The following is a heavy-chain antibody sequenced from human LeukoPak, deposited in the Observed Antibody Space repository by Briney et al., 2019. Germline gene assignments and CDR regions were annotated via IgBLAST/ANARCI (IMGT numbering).Heavy chain of an antibody. D-gene: IGHD2-15*01. CDR2: INHSGST. J-gene: IGHJ4*02. V-gene: IGHV4-34*01. CDR1: GGSFSGYY. CDR3: ARAGYCSGGSCYSFDY. Sequence: PSETLFLTCAVYGGSFSGYYWSWIRQPPGKGLEWIGEINHSGSTNYNPSLKSRVTISVDTSKNQFSLKLSSVTAADTAVYYCARAGYCSGGSCYSFDYWGQGTLVTVSS.